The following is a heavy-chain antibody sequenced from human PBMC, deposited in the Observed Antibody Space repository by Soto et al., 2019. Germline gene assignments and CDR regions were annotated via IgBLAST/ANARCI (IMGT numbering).Heavy chain of an antibody. CDR1: GYTFTDYY. Sequence: QVQLVQSGAEVKKPGASVKVSCKASGYTFTDYYIHWVRQAPGQGLEWMGWINPNTGATNYARNLQIRVTMTRDTSITTAYMEMTRLRSDDTAMYYCARDSARGSSSDYWGQGTLVTVSS. D-gene: IGHD6-6*01. CDR3: ARDSARGSSSDY. J-gene: IGHJ4*02. CDR2: INPNTGAT. V-gene: IGHV1-2*02.